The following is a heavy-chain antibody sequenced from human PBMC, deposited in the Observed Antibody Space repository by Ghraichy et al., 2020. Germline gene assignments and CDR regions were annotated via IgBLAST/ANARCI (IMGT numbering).Heavy chain of an antibody. D-gene: IGHD6-19*01. J-gene: IGHJ1*01. Sequence: SETLSLTCTVSGGSISSYYWSWIRQPPGKGLEWIGYIYYSGSTNYNPSLKSRVTISVDTSKNQFSLKLSSVTAADTAVYYCASAPSSGWYFEYFQHWGQGTLVTVSS. V-gene: IGHV4-59*01. CDR2: IYYSGST. CDR3: ASAPSSGWYFEYFQH. CDR1: GGSISSYY.